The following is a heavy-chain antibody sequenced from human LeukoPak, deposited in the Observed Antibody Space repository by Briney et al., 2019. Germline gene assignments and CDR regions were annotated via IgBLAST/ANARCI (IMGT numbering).Heavy chain of an antibody. CDR1: GFTFSSYA. J-gene: IGHJ4*02. V-gene: IGHV3-23*01. CDR2: ISGSGGST. CDR3: AREESSWYTCFDY. D-gene: IGHD6-13*01. Sequence: GGSLRLSCAASGFTFSSYAMSWVRQAPGKGLEWVSAISGSGGSTYYADSVKGRFTISRDNAKNSLYLQMNSLRAEDTAVYYCAREESSWYTCFDYWGQGTLVTVSS.